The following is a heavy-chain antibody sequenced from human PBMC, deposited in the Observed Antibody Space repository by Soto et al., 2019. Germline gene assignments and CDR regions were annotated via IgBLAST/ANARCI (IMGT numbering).Heavy chain of an antibody. J-gene: IGHJ4*02. V-gene: IGHV4-31*03. CDR2: IHYSGST. CDR3: AITFYGSRDYYYGFDY. D-gene: IGHD3-22*01. Sequence: SETLSLTCTVSGGSISSCGYYWSWLLQHPGKGLEWIGYIHYSGSTYYNPSLNSRVTISVDTSKNQFSLKVSSVTAADTAVYYCAITFYGSRDYYYGFDYWGQRTLVTVFS. CDR1: GGSISSCGYY.